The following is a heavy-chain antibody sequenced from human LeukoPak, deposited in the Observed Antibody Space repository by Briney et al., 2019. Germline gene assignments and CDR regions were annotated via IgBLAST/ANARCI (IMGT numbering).Heavy chain of an antibody. CDR3: ARGPYYYDSSGYAYYYYGMDV. V-gene: IGHV4-61*01. Sequence: PSETLSLTCTVSGGSVSSGSYYWSWTRQPPGKGLEWIGYIYYSGSTNYNPSLKSRVTISVDTSKNQFSLKLSSVTAADTAVYYCARGPYYYDSSGYAYYYYGMDVWGQGTTVTVSS. CDR2: IYYSGST. J-gene: IGHJ6*02. CDR1: GGSVSSGSYY. D-gene: IGHD3-22*01.